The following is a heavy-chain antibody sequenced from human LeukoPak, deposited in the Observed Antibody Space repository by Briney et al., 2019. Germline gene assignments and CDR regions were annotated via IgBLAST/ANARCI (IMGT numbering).Heavy chain of an antibody. V-gene: IGHV1-24*01. CDR3: ASEDTAMDATSRNFDY. D-gene: IGHD5-18*01. CDR2: FDPEDGET. CDR1: GYTLTELS. J-gene: IGHJ4*02. Sequence: ASVKVSCKVSGYTLTELSMHWVRQAPGKGLEWMGGFDPEDGETIYAQKFQGRVTMTEDTSTDTAYMELSSLRSEDTAVYYCASEDTAMDATSRNFDYWGQGTLVTVSS.